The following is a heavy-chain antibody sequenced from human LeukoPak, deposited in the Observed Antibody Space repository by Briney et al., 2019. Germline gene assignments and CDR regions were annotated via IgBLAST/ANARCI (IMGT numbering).Heavy chain of an antibody. J-gene: IGHJ4*02. CDR2: ISYDGSNK. V-gene: IGHV3-30-3*01. CDR3: ARGPQWQVLDY. D-gene: IGHD6-19*01. Sequence: GRSLRLSCAASGFTFSSYAMHWVRQAPGKGLEWVAVISYDGSNKYYADSVKGRFTISRDNSKNTLYLQMNSLRAEDTAVYYCARGPQWQVLDYWGQGTLVTVSS. CDR1: GFTFSSYA.